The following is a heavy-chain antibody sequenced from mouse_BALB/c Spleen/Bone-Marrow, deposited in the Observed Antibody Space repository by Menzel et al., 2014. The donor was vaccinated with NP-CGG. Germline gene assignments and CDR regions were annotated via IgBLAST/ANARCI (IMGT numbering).Heavy chain of an antibody. D-gene: IGHD2-1*01. CDR1: GYSFTNFW. CDR2: IYPKNDDA. V-gene: IGHV1-63*02. J-gene: IGHJ2*01. Sequence: VKLVESGAELVRPGTSVKMSCKAAGYSFTNFWIGGVKQRPGHGLEWIGDIYPKNDDANYNEEFKGRATLTVDTSSSTAYMQLSGLTSKDSAIYYCTRHYGNYDYWGQGSTLTVSS. CDR3: TRHYGNYDY.